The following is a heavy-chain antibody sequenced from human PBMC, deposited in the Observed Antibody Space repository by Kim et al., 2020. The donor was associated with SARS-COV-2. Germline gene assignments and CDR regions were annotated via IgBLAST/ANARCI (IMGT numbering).Heavy chain of an antibody. D-gene: IGHD5-18*01. V-gene: IGHV3-11*01. Sequence: GGSLRLSCAASGFIFSDYYMSWIRQAPGGGLEWISFITDSGDIYYTESVKGRFTVSRDNAKNSLYLQMNSLRAEDTAVYYCATSSQRGYSYMSHWGQGTL. CDR3: ATSSQRGYSYMSH. CDR1: GFIFSDYY. CDR2: ITDSGDI. J-gene: IGHJ1*01.